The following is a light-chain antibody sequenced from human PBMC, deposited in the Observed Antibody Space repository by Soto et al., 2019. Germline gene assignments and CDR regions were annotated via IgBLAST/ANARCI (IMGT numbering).Light chain of an antibody. CDR3: QQYESSPLT. CDR2: RAS. Sequence: EIVLTQSPDTLSLSPGERATLSCRASQSVSSALLAWYQQKPGQAPRLLIYRASTRATGIPDRFTGSRSGTDFTLTISRLEPEDFAVYYCQQYESSPLTFGGGTQVEIK. J-gene: IGKJ4*01. V-gene: IGKV3-20*01. CDR1: QSVSSAL.